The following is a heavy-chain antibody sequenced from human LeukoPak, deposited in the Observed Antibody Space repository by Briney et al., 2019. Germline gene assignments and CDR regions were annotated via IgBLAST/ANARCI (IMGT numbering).Heavy chain of an antibody. CDR1: GYNFTSFC. D-gene: IGHD5-18*01. V-gene: IGHV5-10-1*01. CDR2: IDPSDSYT. CDR3: ALYPAVDTAMVSRFDP. J-gene: IGHJ5*02. Sequence: GESLRSSCKGSGYNFTSFCISWVRQMPGKGLEWMGRIDPSDSYTNYSPSFQGHVTISADQSISTAYLQWSSLKAADSAMYYCALYPAVDTAMVSRFDPWGQGTLVTVSS.